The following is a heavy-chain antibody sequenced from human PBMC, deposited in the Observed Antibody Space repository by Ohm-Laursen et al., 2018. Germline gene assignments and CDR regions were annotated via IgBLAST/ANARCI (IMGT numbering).Heavy chain of an antibody. J-gene: IGHJ4*02. V-gene: IGHV4-59*08. CDR3: AGNRLGSSFDN. CDR1: GNSINTYY. Sequence: SETLSLTCAVSGNSINTYYWSWIRQPPEKGLEYISWIHYSGNTNYNPSLRSRVTISVDTSKNKISLSLRSVTAADTAIYYCAGNRLGSSFDNWGPGTVVTVSS. D-gene: IGHD1-26*01. CDR2: IHYSGNT.